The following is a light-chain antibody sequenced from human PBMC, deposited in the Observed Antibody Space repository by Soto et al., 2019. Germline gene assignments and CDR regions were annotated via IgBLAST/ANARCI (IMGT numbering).Light chain of an antibody. CDR1: SSNIGSNY. V-gene: IGLV1-47*03. Sequence: QSALTQPPSASGTPGQRVIISCSGTSSNIGSNYVYWYQQVPGTAPKLLIYKNNQRPSGVPDRFSGSKSGSSASLAISGLWSEDEADYYCAAWDDSLSVHYVFGVGTRVTVL. CDR2: KNN. J-gene: IGLJ1*01. CDR3: AAWDDSLSVHYV.